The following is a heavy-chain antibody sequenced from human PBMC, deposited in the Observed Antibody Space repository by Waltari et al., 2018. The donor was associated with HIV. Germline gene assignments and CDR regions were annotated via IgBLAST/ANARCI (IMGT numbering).Heavy chain of an antibody. J-gene: IGHJ3*02. Sequence: EVQLVESGGGLVQPGRSLRLSCAASGFTFDDYAMHSVRQAPGQGLEWVSGISWNSGSIGYADSVKGRFTISRDNAKNSLYLQMNSLRAEDTALYYCARPRITIFGVVEGGAFDIWGQGTMVTVSS. CDR1: GFTFDDYA. CDR3: ARPRITIFGVVEGGAFDI. D-gene: IGHD3-3*01. CDR2: ISWNSGSI. V-gene: IGHV3-9*01.